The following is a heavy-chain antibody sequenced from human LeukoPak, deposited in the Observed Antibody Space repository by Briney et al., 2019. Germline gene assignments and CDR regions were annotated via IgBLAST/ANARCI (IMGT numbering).Heavy chain of an antibody. D-gene: IGHD3-9*01. V-gene: IGHV1-18*04. J-gene: IGHJ4*02. CDR1: GYTFTSYG. CDR2: ISAYNGNT. Sequence: ASVKVSCKASGYTFTSYGISWVRQAPGQGLEWMGWISAYNGNTNYAQKLQGRVTMTTDTSTSTAYMELRSRRSDDTAVYYCARDRAYDILTGYSSFGYWGQGTLVTVSS. CDR3: ARDRAYDILTGYSSFGY.